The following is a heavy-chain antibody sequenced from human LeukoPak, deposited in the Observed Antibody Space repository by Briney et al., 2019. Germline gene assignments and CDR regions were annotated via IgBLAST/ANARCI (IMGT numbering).Heavy chain of an antibody. CDR3: TTVTHFYL. Sequence: GSLRLSCTASGFTFGDYSMSWFRQAPGEGLEWVGFIRSRAYRGTTEYAASVKGRFTISRDDSKNIAYLQMNSLKTEDTAVYYCTTVTHFYLGGQGTLVTVSS. CDR1: GFTFGDYS. CDR2: IRSRAYRGTT. V-gene: IGHV3-49*03. D-gene: IGHD2/OR15-2a*01. J-gene: IGHJ1*01.